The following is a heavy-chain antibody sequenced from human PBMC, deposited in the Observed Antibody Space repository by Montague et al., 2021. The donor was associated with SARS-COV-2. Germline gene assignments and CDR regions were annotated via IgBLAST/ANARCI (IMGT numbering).Heavy chain of an antibody. D-gene: IGHD6-19*01. V-gene: IGHV2-5*01. CDR3: AHRPGIAVAGGAYDI. CDR1: GFSLSTSGVG. CDR2: XXWNDEK. J-gene: IGHJ3*02. Sequence: PALVKPTQTLTLTCNFSGFSLSTSGVGVGWIRQPQGKAREWLALXXWNDEKRYSPSLKSRLTITKDTSKNQVVLTMTNMDPVDTATYYCAHRPGIAVAGGAYDIWGQGTMVTVSS.